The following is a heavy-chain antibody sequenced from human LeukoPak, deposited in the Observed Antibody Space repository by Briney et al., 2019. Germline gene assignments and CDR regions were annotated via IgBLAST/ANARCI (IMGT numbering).Heavy chain of an antibody. J-gene: IGHJ5*02. Sequence: SVKVSCKASGGTFSSYAISWVRQAPGQGLEWMGGIIPIFGTANYAQKFQGRVTITADESTSTAYVELGSLRSEDTAVYYCARDRLATRWFDPWGQGTLVTVSS. CDR3: ARDRLATRWFDP. CDR1: GGTFSSYA. D-gene: IGHD6-19*01. CDR2: IIPIFGTA. V-gene: IGHV1-69*13.